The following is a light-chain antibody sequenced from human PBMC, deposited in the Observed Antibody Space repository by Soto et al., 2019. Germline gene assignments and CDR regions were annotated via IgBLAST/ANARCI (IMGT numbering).Light chain of an antibody. CDR3: CSYTSSSTVV. Sequence: QSALTQPPSASGSPGQSVAISCTGTSSDVGGYNYVSWYQQHPGKAPKVMIYEVSNRPSGGSNRFSGSKSGNTASLTISGLQAEDEADYYCCSYTSSSTVVFGGGTKVTVL. CDR1: SSDVGGYNY. CDR2: EVS. J-gene: IGLJ2*01. V-gene: IGLV2-14*01.